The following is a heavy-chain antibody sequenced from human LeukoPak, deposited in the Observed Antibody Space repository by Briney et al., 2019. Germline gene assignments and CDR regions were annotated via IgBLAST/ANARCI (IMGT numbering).Heavy chain of an antibody. CDR1: GGTFSSYA. J-gene: IGHJ5*02. D-gene: IGHD1-1*01. Sequence: EASVKVSCKASGGTFSSYAISWVRQAPGQGLEWMGRIILILGIANYAQRFQGRVTITADKSTSTAYMELSSLRSEDTAVYYCAGGGNGNWFDPWGQGTLVTVSS. V-gene: IGHV1-69*04. CDR2: IILILGIA. CDR3: AGGGNGNWFDP.